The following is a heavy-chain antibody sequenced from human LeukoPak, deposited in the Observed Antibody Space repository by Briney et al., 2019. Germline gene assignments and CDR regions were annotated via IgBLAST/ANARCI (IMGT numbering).Heavy chain of an antibody. Sequence: TGGSLRLSCAASGFTFSSYSMNWVRQAPGKGLEWVSSISSSSSYIYYADSVKGRFTISRDNAKNSLYLQMNSLRAEDTAVYYCARGSAYSNYEIDYWGQGTQVTVSS. CDR3: ARGSAYSNYEIDY. CDR1: GFTFSSYS. CDR2: ISSSSSYI. D-gene: IGHD4-11*01. J-gene: IGHJ4*02. V-gene: IGHV3-21*01.